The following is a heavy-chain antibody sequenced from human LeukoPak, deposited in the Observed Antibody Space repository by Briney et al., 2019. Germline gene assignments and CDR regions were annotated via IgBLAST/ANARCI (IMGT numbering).Heavy chain of an antibody. CDR1: GFTFSTYA. CDR2: ISGSGDST. Sequence: GGSLRLSCAASGFTFSTYAMSWVRQAPGKGLEWVSTISGSGDSTFYADSVKGRFTISRDISKNTLYMQMNSLRAEDTAVCYCAKVATGTTGYFDYWGQGTLVTVSS. V-gene: IGHV3-23*01. J-gene: IGHJ4*02. CDR3: AKVATGTTGYFDY. D-gene: IGHD1-7*01.